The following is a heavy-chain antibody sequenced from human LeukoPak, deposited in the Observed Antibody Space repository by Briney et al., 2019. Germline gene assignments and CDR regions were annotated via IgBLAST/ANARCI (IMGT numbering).Heavy chain of an antibody. J-gene: IGHJ4*02. CDR3: AKDASYNYGPLES. D-gene: IGHD5-18*01. V-gene: IGHV3-23*01. CDR2: ISHSGGST. Sequence: GGSLRLSCAASGFTFSSSAMTRVRQAPGKGLECVSTISHSGGSTYYADSVKGRFTISRDNSKNTLYLQMNGLRADDTAVYYCAKDASYNYGPLESWGQGSLVTVSS. CDR1: GFTFSSSA.